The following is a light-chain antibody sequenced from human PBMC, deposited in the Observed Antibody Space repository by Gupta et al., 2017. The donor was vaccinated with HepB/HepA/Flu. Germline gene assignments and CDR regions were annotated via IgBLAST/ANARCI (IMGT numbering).Light chain of an antibody. CDR3: QQGSNWPIT. CDR2: DAF. J-gene: IGKJ5*01. V-gene: IGKV3-11*01. CDR1: ESISRY. Sequence: EIVLTQSPATLSLSPGERATLSCRASESISRYSAWYQQKPGQAPRLLIYDAFNRATGIPARFSGSGSGTDFTLTISIRDPEDFAVYYCQQGSNWPITFGQGTRLEIK.